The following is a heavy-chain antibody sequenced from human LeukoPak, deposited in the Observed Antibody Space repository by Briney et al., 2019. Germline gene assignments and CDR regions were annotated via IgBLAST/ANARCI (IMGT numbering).Heavy chain of an antibody. J-gene: IGHJ4*02. CDR3: ARGSYDILTGYYTGFDY. D-gene: IGHD3-9*01. CDR1: GYTFTSYD. V-gene: IGHV1-8*01. CDR2: MNPISGNT. Sequence: ASVKVSCKASGYTFTSYDINWVRQATGQGLEWMGWMNPISGNTGYAQKFQGRVTMTRNTSISTAYMELSSLRSEDTAVYYCARGSYDILTGYYTGFDYWGQGTLVTVSS.